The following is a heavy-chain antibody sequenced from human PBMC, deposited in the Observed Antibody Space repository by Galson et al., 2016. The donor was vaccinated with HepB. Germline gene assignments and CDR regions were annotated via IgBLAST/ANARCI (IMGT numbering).Heavy chain of an antibody. CDR2: IYYSGST. CDR3: ARVLYIWNYVDY. V-gene: IGHV4-59*01. Sequence: SETLSLTCTVSGGSISNYYWSWIRQPPGKGLEWIGYIYYSGSTNYNPSLKSRVTISVDTSKNQFSLKLSSVTAADTAVYYCARVLYIWNYVDYWGQGTLVTVSS. J-gene: IGHJ4*02. CDR1: GGSISNYY. D-gene: IGHD1-20*01.